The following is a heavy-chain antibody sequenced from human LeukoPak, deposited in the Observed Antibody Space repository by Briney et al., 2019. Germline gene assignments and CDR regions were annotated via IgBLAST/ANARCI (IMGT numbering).Heavy chain of an antibody. J-gene: IGHJ3*02. Sequence: GGSLRLSCAASGFTFSSYSMNWVRQAPGKGLEWVSSISSSSSYIYYADSVKGRFTISRDNAKNSLYLQMNSLRAEDTAVYYCARDRGYGGGDCYPEHNAFDIWGQGTMVTVSS. CDR3: ARDRGYGGGDCYPEHNAFDI. CDR1: GFTFSSYS. V-gene: IGHV3-21*01. CDR2: ISSSSSYI. D-gene: IGHD2-21*01.